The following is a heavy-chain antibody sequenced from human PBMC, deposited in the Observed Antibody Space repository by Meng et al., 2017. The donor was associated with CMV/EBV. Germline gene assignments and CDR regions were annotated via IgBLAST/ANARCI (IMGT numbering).Heavy chain of an antibody. J-gene: IGHJ4*02. CDR1: EFIFNYYG. V-gene: IGHV3-30*02. D-gene: IGHD3-10*01. Sequence: GESLKISCAAPEFIFNYYGMHWLRQAPGKGLEWLSFIDIDGTQRHNADIVWGRFIVSKDKSKNTVFLEMNSLGVGDTAVYYCVGHQGGPRDGVRLVWGQGTQVTVSS. CDR2: IDIDGTQR. CDR3: VGHQGGPRDGVRLV.